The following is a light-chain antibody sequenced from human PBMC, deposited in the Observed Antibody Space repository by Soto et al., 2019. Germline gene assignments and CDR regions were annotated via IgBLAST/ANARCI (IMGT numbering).Light chain of an antibody. V-gene: IGLV2-14*03. CDR1: SSDIGDYNY. Sequence: QSALTQPASVSGSPGQSITISCTGTSSDIGDYNYVSWYQQHPGKAPKLMIYDVNDRPSGVSNRFSGSKSGNTASLTISGLQAEDEADYYSSSYTSTTLYVFGTGTKVTVL. CDR3: SSYTSTTLYV. CDR2: DVN. J-gene: IGLJ1*01.